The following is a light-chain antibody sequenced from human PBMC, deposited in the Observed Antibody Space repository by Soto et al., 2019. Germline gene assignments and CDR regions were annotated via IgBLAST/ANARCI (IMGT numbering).Light chain of an antibody. CDR3: QQYGSSSWT. Sequence: EIVLTQSPGTLSLSPGERATLSCRASQSVSSIYLAWYQHKPGQAPRLLIYGASSRATGIPDRFSDSGSGTDFTRTISRLEPEDFEVYYCQQYGSSSWTFGRGTTVEIK. J-gene: IGKJ1*01. CDR2: GAS. CDR1: QSVSSIY. V-gene: IGKV3-20*01.